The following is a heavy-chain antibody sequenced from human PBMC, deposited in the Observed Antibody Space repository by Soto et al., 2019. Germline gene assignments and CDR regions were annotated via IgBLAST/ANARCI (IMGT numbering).Heavy chain of an antibody. CDR1: GYTLTELS. CDR2: INTYNGNT. V-gene: IGHV1-18*01. D-gene: IGHD3-16*01. CDR3: AMVDVYVTPSPQDV. J-gene: IGHJ6*02. Sequence: ASVKVSCKVSGYTLTELSMHWARQAPGQGLEWMGWINTYNGNTNYAQNLQGRVTLTTDTSTSTAYMELTSLRSNDTAIYYCAMVDVYVTPSPQDVWGQGTTVTVSS.